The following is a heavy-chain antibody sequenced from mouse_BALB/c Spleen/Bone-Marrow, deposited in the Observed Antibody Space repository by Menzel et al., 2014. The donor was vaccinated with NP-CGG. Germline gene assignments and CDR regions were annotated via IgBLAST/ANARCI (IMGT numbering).Heavy chain of an antibody. CDR3: ARGNYGYGNYFDY. CDR2: ISGGGSYT. V-gene: IGHV5-9-2*01. J-gene: IGHJ2*01. D-gene: IGHD1-2*01. CDR1: GFNFSSHG. Sequence: EVQGVESGGGLVKPGGSLKLSCAASGFNFSSHGMSWVRQTPEKRLEWVASISGGGSYTYFPDSVKGRITISRDNAKNNLYLQMSSLRSEDTALYYCARGNYGYGNYFDYWGQGTTLTVSS.